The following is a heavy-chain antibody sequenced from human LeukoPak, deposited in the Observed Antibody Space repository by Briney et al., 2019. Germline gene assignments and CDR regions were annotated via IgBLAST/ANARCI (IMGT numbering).Heavy chain of an antibody. V-gene: IGHV5-51*01. CDR3: AIPPGYCGNDCSFDH. D-gene: IGHD2-21*02. J-gene: IGHJ4*02. CDR2: IYPGDYET. Sequence: GESLKISCEGSGYSFSNYWIGWVRQMPGKGLEWMGIIYPGDYETRYSPSFQGLVTISVDKCISTAYLQWSSLKASDTAMYYCAIPPGYCGNDCSFDHWGQGTLVTVSS. CDR1: GYSFSNYW.